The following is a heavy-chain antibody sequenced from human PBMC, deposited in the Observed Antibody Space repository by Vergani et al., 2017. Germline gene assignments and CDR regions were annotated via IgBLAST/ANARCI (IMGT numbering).Heavy chain of an antibody. V-gene: IGHV5-51*01. CDR2: IYPGDSDT. CDR1: GYSFTSYW. Sequence: EVQLVQSGAEVKKPGESLKISCKGSGYSFTSYWIGWVRQMPGKGLEWMGIIYPGDSDTSYSPSFQGQVTISADKSISTAYLQWSSLKASETAMYYCARRDYYDSSGYYSGWYFDLWGRGTLVTVSS. D-gene: IGHD3-22*01. J-gene: IGHJ2*01. CDR3: ARRDYYDSSGYYSGWYFDL.